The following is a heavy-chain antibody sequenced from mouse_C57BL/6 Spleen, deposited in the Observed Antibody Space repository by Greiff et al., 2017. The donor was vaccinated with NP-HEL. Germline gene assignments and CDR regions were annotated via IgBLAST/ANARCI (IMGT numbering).Heavy chain of an antibody. V-gene: IGHV1-55*01. CDR1: GYTFTSYW. Sequence: VQLQQPGAELVKPGASVKMSCKASGYTFTSYWITWVKQRPGQGLEWIGDIYPGSGSTNYNEKFKSKATLTVDTSSSTAYMQLSSLTSEDSAVYYCARRDYGSSYYFDYWGQGTTLTVSS. D-gene: IGHD1-1*01. CDR3: ARRDYGSSYYFDY. CDR2: IYPGSGST. J-gene: IGHJ2*01.